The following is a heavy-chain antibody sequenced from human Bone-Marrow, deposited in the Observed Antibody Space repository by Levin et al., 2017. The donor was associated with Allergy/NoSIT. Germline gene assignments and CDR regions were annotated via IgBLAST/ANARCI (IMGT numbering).Heavy chain of an antibody. Sequence: PGGSLRLSCVASGFTVRNNYMSWVRQAPGKGLEGVSIIYSGGDAFYTDSVKGRFTISRDSSKNTLYLQMNSLRVDDTAVYYCATSPTAGYWGQGTLVTVSS. V-gene: IGHV3-53*01. CDR1: GFTVRNNY. CDR3: ATSPTAGY. J-gene: IGHJ4*02. CDR2: IYSGGDA.